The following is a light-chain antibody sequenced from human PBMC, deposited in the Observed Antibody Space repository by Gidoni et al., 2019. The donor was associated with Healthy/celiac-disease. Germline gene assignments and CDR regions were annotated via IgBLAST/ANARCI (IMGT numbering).Light chain of an antibody. CDR3: PQRSNWLT. V-gene: IGKV3-11*01. CDR2: DAS. CDR1: QSVSSV. J-gene: IGKJ4*01. Sequence: EIVLTQSSATLSLSPGERATLSCRASQSVSSVLAWYQQKPGQAPRLLIYDASNRATGIPARFSGSGSGTDFTLTISILEPEDFAVYYCPQRSNWLTFGGGTKVEIK.